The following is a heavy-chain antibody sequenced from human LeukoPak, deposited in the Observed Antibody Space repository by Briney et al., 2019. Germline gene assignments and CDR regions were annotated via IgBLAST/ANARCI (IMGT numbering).Heavy chain of an antibody. CDR1: GFTFSSYE. CDR3: ARRERYSSGWYVVDY. Sequence: GGSLRLSCAASGFTFSSYEMNWGRQAPGKGLEWGSYISSSGSTIYYADSVKGRFTIYRDNDKTSLYLQMHSLRAEDTAVYYCARRERYSSGWYVVDYWGQGTLVTVSS. V-gene: IGHV3-48*03. D-gene: IGHD6-19*01. J-gene: IGHJ4*02. CDR2: ISSSGSTI.